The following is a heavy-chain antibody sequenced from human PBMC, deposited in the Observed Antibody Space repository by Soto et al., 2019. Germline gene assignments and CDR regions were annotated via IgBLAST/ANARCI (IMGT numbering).Heavy chain of an antibody. V-gene: IGHV1-2*04. D-gene: IGHD2-2*01. J-gene: IGHJ6*02. CDR2: INPNSGGT. Sequence: GASVKVSCKASGYTFTGCYMHWVRQAPGQGLEWMGWINPNSGGTNYAQKFQGWVTMTRDTSISTAYMELSRLRSDDTAVYYCARVGPRDCSSTSCDYYYYGMDVWGQGTTVTVSS. CDR1: GYTFTGCY. CDR3: ARVGPRDCSSTSCDYYYYGMDV.